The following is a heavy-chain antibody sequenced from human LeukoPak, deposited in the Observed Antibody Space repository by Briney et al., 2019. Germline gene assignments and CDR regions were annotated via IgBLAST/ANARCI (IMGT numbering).Heavy chain of an antibody. J-gene: IGHJ5*02. CDR3: ARVFGARMITFGGVIAYNWFDP. V-gene: IGHV4-34*01. Sequence: SETLSLTCAVYGGSFSGYYWSWIRQPPGKGLEWIGEINHSGSTNYNPSPKSRVTISVDTSKNQFSLKLSSVTAADTAVYYCARVFGARMITFGGVIAYNWFDPWGQGTLVTVSS. CDR1: GGSFSGYY. D-gene: IGHD3-16*02. CDR2: INHSGST.